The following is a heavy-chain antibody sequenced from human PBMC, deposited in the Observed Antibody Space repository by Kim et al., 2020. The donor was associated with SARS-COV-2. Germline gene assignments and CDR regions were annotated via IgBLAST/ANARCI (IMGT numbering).Heavy chain of an antibody. V-gene: IGHV1-3*01. J-gene: IGHJ5*02. CDR3: ARNLVGSFFNWFDP. Sequence: ASVKVSCKASGYTFTGYAMHWVRQAPGQRLEWMGGINAGNGNTKYSQKFQGRVTITRDTSTSTAYMELSSLRSEDTAVYYCARNLVGSFFNWFDPWGQGTLVTVSS. CDR2: INAGNGNT. CDR1: GYTFTGYA. D-gene: IGHD3-3*02.